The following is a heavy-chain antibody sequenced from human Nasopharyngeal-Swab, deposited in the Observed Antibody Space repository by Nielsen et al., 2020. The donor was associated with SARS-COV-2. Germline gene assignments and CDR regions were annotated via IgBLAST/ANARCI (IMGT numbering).Heavy chain of an antibody. CDR3: ATHLFYFDY. D-gene: IGHD3-3*02. Sequence: VRQAPGKGLEWVSGISGSDGSTYYADPVKGRFAISRDTSKNTLYLQMNSLRAEDTAVYYCATHLFYFDYWGQGTLVTVSS. J-gene: IGHJ4*02. CDR2: ISGSDGST. V-gene: IGHV3-23*01.